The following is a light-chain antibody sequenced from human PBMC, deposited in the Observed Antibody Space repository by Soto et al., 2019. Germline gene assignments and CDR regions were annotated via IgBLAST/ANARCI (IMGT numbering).Light chain of an antibody. CDR1: SSDVGGYNY. V-gene: IGLV2-14*01. CDR3: SSYTSSSTLV. Sequence: QSALTQPASVSGSPGQPITISSPGTSSDVGGYNYVSWYQQHPGKAPKLMIYEVSNRPSGVSNRFSGSKSGNTASLTISGLQAEDEADYYCSSYTSSSTLVFGTGTKVTVL. CDR2: EVS. J-gene: IGLJ1*01.